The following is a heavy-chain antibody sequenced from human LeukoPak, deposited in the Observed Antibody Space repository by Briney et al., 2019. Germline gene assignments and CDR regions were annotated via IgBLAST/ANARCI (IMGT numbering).Heavy chain of an antibody. CDR2: IDPSDSYT. Sequence: GESLKISCKGSGYSFTNYWISWVRQMPGKGLEWLGRIDPSDSYTKYSPSFEGHVTISVDKSISTAFLQWNSLKASDSAMYYCATGASKVTTDFANYWGQGTQVAVSS. V-gene: IGHV5-10-1*01. CDR3: ATGASKVTTDFANY. J-gene: IGHJ4*02. D-gene: IGHD4-17*01. CDR1: GYSFTNYW.